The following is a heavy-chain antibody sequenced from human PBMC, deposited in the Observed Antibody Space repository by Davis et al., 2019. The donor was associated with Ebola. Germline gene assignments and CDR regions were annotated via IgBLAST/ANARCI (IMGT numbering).Heavy chain of an antibody. CDR3: ARVDSRGYYYGMDV. V-gene: IGHV3-53*01. Sequence: GESLKISCAASGFNVRTTYMTWVRQPPGKGLEWVSLLYSGGGTYYADSVKGRFTISRDNSKNTLFLQMNSLRVEYTALYYCARVDSRGYYYGMDVWGQGTTVTVSS. J-gene: IGHJ6*02. CDR2: LYSGGGT. D-gene: IGHD1-26*01. CDR1: GFNVRTTY.